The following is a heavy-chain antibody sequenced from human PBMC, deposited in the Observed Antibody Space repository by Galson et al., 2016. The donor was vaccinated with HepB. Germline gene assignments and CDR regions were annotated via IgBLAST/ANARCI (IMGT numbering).Heavy chain of an antibody. V-gene: IGHV4-34*01. D-gene: IGHD4-11*01. CDR3: AGQPEEYSNNNWFDP. CDR2: VYPGGSP. J-gene: IGHJ5*02. CDR1: GGSFSGSY. Sequence: SETLSLTCAVYGGSFSGSYWSWIRQSPGKGLEWIGEVYPGGSPNYSPSLKSRITISVATSKSPFSLKLRSVTAADPAVYYCAGQPEEYSNNNWFDPWGQGTLVTVSS.